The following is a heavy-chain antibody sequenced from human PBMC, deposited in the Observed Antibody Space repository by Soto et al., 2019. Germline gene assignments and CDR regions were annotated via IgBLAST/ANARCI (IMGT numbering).Heavy chain of an antibody. Sequence: GGSLRLSCAASGFTFSSYSMNWVRQAPGKGLEWVSYISSSSSTIYYADSVKGRFTISRDNAKNSLYLQMNSLRDEDTAVYYCARDQVEGGTTVPDYWGQGTLVTVSS. CDR1: GFTFSSYS. D-gene: IGHD4-17*01. J-gene: IGHJ4*02. CDR2: ISSSSSTI. CDR3: ARDQVEGGTTVPDY. V-gene: IGHV3-48*02.